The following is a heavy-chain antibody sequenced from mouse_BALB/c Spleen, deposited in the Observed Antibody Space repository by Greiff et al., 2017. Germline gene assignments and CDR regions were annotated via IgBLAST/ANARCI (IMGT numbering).Heavy chain of an antibody. CDR2: IWAGGST. J-gene: IGHJ1*01. CDR1: GFSLTSYG. CDR3: ARGWYFDV. V-gene: IGHV2-9*02. Sequence: VQRVESGPGLVAPSQSLSITCTVSGFSLTSYGVHWVRQPPGKGLEWLGVIWAGGSTNYNSALMSRLSISKDNSKSQVFLKMNSLQTDDTAMYYCARGWYFDVWGAGTTVTVSS.